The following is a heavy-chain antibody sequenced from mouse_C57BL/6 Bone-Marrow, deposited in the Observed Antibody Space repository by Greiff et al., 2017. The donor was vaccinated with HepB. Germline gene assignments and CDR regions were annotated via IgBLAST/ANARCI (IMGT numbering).Heavy chain of an antibody. CDR1: GYTFTSYW. CDR3: ARHPPYYYRNYEGYFDY. J-gene: IGHJ2*01. D-gene: IGHD2-1*01. Sequence: VQLQQPGAELVRPGSSVKLSCKASGYTFTSYWMHWVKQRPIQGLEWIGNIDPSDSETHYNQKFKDKATLTVDKYSSTAYMQLSSLTSEDSAVYYCARHPPYYYRNYEGYFDYWGQGTTLTVSS. V-gene: IGHV1-52*01. CDR2: IDPSDSET.